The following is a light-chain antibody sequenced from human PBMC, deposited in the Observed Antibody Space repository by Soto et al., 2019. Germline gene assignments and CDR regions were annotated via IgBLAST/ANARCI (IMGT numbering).Light chain of an antibody. CDR3: QQYNSYLALT. Sequence: DIQMTQSPSTLSASVGDRVTMTCRASQSINSWLAWYQQKPGKAPKLLIYKASSLENAVPSRFSGSGSGTEFTLTISSLQPDDFATYYCQQYNSYLALTFGGGTKVEIK. CDR2: KAS. V-gene: IGKV1-5*03. J-gene: IGKJ4*01. CDR1: QSINSW.